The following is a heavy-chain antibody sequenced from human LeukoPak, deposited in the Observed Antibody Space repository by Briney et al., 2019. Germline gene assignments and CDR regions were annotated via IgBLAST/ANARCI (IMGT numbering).Heavy chain of an antibody. CDR2: IHYSGNT. CDR1: GGSISTYY. V-gene: IGHV4-59*01. J-gene: IGHJ5*01. Sequence: SETLFLTCSVSGGSISTYYWSWIRQPPGKGLEWIGYIHYSGNTNYNPSLKSRVTISVDTSKNQFSLKVSSVTAADTAVYYCAREGTAGTNLNWFDSWGQGTLVTVSS. CDR3: AREGTAGTNLNWFDS. D-gene: IGHD1-1*01.